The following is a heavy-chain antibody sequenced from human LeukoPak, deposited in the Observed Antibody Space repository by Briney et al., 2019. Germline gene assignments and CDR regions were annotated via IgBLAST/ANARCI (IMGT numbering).Heavy chain of an antibody. V-gene: IGHV4-31*03. J-gene: IGHJ4*02. CDR1: GGSISSGGYH. CDR3: VTMTTSRVSFDY. D-gene: IGHD2/OR15-2a*01. Sequence: SETLSLTCSVSGGSISSGGYHWNWIRQHPGTGLEWIGYIYYSGRTYYNPSLKSRLSISVDTSKNQFSLRLSSVTAADTAVYYCVTMTTSRVSFDYWGQGALVTVSS. CDR2: IYYSGRT.